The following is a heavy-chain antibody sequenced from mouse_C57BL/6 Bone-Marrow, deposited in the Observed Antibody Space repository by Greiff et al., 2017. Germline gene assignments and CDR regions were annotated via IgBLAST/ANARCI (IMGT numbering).Heavy chain of an antibody. V-gene: IGHV1-50*01. CDR2: IDPSDSYT. CDR3: ESCTTEVPHWDFDV. CDR1: GYTFTSYW. J-gene: IGHJ1*03. D-gene: IGHD2-14*01. Sequence: QVQLQQPGAELVKPGASVKLSCKASGYTFTSYWMQWVQQRPGQGLEWIGEIDPSDSYTNYNQKFKGKATLTVDTSSSTAYMQLSSLTSEDSAVYYGESCTTEVPHWDFDVWGTGTTVTVAS.